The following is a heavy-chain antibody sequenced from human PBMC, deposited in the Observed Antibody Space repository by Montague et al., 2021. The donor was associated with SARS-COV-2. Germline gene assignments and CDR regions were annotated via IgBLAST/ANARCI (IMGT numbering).Heavy chain of an antibody. CDR3: ASVNTAGAY. CDR1: SGSISNDIYY. Sequence: SETLSLTCTVSSGSISNDIYYWGWIRQPPGKGPEWIGGSRYGGTSYYNPSLKSRVTISIDTSKNQCSLKMTAADTAVYYCASVNTAGAYWGQGTLVTVSS. J-gene: IGHJ4*02. V-gene: IGHV4-39*07. CDR2: SRYGGTS. D-gene: IGHD7-27*01.